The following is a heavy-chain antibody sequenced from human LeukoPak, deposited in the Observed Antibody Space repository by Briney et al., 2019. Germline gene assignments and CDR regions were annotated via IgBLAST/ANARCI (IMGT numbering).Heavy chain of an antibody. Sequence: PGGSLRLSCAASGFTFSSYEMNWVRQAPGKGLEWVSYISSSGSTIYYADSVKGRFTISRDNAKNSLYLQMNSLRAEDTAVHYCGRLWYYYYGMDVWGKGTTVTVSS. J-gene: IGHJ6*04. D-gene: IGHD2-21*01. CDR2: ISSSGSTI. CDR1: GFTFSSYE. CDR3: GRLWYYYYGMDV. V-gene: IGHV3-48*03.